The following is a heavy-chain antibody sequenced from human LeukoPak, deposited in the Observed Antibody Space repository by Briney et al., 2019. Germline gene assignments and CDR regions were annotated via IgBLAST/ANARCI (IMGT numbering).Heavy chain of an antibody. D-gene: IGHD6-13*01. J-gene: IGHJ4*02. CDR3: ARDTKIVAAAL. CDR2: ISWNSDSI. V-gene: IGHV3-9*01. Sequence: GGSLRLSCAASGFTFDDYAMHWVRQAPGKGLEWVSGISWNSDSIGYADSVKGRFTISRDNAKNSLYLQMNSLRAEDTAVYYCARDTKIVAAALWGQGTLVTVSS. CDR1: GFTFDDYA.